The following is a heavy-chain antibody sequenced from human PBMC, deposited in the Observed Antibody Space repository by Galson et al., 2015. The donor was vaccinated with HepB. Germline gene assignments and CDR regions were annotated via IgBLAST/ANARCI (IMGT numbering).Heavy chain of an antibody. CDR1: GFTFKYAW. V-gene: IGHV3-15*01. CDR2: FKSKTNGGTI. CDR3: AAGTGRTDFDY. Sequence: SLRLSCAASGFTFKYAWMSWVRKGPGKGLEWVGCFKSKTNGGTIDYAAPVKGRFIISRDDSKRMVYLQMNSLQIEDTGVYYCAAGTGRTDFDYWGQGTLVTVSS. J-gene: IGHJ4*02. D-gene: IGHD3/OR15-3a*01.